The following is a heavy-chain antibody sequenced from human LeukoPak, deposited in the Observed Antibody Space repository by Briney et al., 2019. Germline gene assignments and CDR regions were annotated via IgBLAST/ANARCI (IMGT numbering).Heavy chain of an antibody. V-gene: IGHV1-18*01. Sequence: ASVKVSCKASGYTFTSYGISWVRQAPGQGLEWMGWISAYNGNTNYAQKLRGRVTMTTDTSTSTAYMELRSLRSDDTAVYYCARDRHDCGDYGFAYWGQGTLVTVSS. CDR2: ISAYNGNT. J-gene: IGHJ4*02. CDR1: GYTFTSYG. CDR3: ARDRHDCGDYGFAY. D-gene: IGHD4-17*01.